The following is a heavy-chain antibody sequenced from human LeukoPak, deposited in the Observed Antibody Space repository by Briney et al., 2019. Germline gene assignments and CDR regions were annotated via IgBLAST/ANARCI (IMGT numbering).Heavy chain of an antibody. Sequence: GGSLRLSCAASGFTFSSYSMNWVRQAPGKGLEWVSSISSSSSYIYYADSVKGRFTISRDNANNSLYLQMSSLRAEDTALYYCARAVGASYYYYYYGMDVWGQGTTVTVSS. J-gene: IGHJ6*02. V-gene: IGHV3-21*01. CDR3: ARAVGASYYYYYYGMDV. CDR1: GFTFSSYS. CDR2: ISSSSSYI. D-gene: IGHD1-26*01.